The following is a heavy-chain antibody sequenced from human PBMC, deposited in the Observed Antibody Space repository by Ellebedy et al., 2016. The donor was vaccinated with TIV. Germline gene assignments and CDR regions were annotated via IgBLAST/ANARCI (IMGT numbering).Heavy chain of an antibody. J-gene: IGHJ3*02. CDR1: GGSISTYY. V-gene: IGHV4-59*01. D-gene: IGHD3-22*01. Sequence: MPSETLSLTCTVSGGSISTYYWSWIRQPPGKGLEWIGYIYYSGSTKYNPSLKSRVTMSVDMSKKQFSLNLSSVTAADTAVYYCATSYDSSGYYDDDAFDIWGQGTMVTVSS. CDR3: ATSYDSSGYYDDDAFDI. CDR2: IYYSGST.